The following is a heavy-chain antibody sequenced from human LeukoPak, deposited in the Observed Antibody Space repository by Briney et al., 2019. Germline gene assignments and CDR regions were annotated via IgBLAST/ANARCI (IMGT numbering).Heavy chain of an antibody. CDR3: ARASDSSGYYSYFDH. D-gene: IGHD3-22*01. V-gene: IGHV3-21*01. J-gene: IGHJ1*01. CDR2: ISSGSSYI. CDR1: GFTFSSYS. Sequence: GGSLRLSCAASGFTFSSYSMNWVRQAPGKGLEWVSSISSGSSYIYYADSVKGRFTISRDNAKNSLYLQMNSLRAEDTAVYCCARASDSSGYYSYFDHWGQGTLVTVSS.